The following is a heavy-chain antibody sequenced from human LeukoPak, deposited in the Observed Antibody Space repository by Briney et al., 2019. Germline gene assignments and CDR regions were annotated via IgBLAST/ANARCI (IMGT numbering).Heavy chain of an antibody. CDR1: GYTFTSYD. Sequence: ASVKVSCKASGYTFTSYDINGVRQASAQGLEWMGWMNPNSGNTGYAQKFQGRVTMTRNTSISTAYMELSSLRSEDTAVYYCARLVSNDAFDIWGQGTMVTVSS. CDR3: ARLVSNDAFDI. V-gene: IGHV1-8*01. CDR2: MNPNSGNT. D-gene: IGHD6-6*01. J-gene: IGHJ3*02.